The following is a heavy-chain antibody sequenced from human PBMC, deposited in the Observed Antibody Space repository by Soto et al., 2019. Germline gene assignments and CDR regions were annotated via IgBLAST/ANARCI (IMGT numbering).Heavy chain of an antibody. D-gene: IGHD4-17*01. V-gene: IGHV1-69*01. CDR1: GDTFSRYA. Sequence: QVQLVQSGAEVKKPGSSVTVSCKASGDTFSRYAISWVRQAPGQGLEWMGGTIPTFGTPNYAEKFQGRGTIFADEATSTVYMEVSSLTSEDTAMYYCARVAYGDYGVDVWGQGTTVTVS. CDR2: TIPTFGTP. J-gene: IGHJ6*02. CDR3: ARVAYGDYGVDV.